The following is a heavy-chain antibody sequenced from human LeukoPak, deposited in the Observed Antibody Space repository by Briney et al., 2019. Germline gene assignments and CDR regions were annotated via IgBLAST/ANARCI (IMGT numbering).Heavy chain of an antibody. D-gene: IGHD3-9*01. J-gene: IGHJ4*02. Sequence: GASLRLSCAASGFTFSNYAMSWVRQAPGKGLEWVPAITGSGGNTYYADSVKGRFTISTDNSKNTVFLQMNSLRAEDTAVYYCAKWGDYDVLTGYYVSDYWGQGTLVTVSS. CDR3: AKWGDYDVLTGYYVSDY. V-gene: IGHV3-23*01. CDR2: ITGSGGNT. CDR1: GFTFSNYA.